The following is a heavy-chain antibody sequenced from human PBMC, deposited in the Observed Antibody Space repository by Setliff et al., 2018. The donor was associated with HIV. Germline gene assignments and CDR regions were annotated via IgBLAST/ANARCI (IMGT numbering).Heavy chain of an antibody. V-gene: IGHV3-66*01. CDR3: AGGSGSYPKPFDP. CDR2: IYSDDST. Sequence: AGGSLRLSCAASGFSVSYKYMSWVRQAPGKGLEGVSVIYSDDSTYYADSVKGRFTISRDSSRNTLYLQLTSLRVEDTAVYHCAGGSGSYPKPFDPWGQGTLVTVSS. J-gene: IGHJ5*02. CDR1: GFSVSYKY. D-gene: IGHD3-10*01.